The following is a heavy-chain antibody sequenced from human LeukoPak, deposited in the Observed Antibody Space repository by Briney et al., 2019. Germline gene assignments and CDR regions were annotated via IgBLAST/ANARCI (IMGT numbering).Heavy chain of an antibody. D-gene: IGHD3-9*01. J-gene: IGHJ3*02. CDR1: GGSISSSSYY. CDR2: IYYSGST. CDR3: ARNPKLTHDAFDI. Sequence: PSETLSLTCTVSGGSISSSSYYWGWIRQPPGKGLEWIGSIYYSGSTYYNPSLKSRVTISVDTSKNQFSLKLSSVTAADTAVYYCARNPKLTHDAFDIWGQGTMVTVSS. V-gene: IGHV4-39*07.